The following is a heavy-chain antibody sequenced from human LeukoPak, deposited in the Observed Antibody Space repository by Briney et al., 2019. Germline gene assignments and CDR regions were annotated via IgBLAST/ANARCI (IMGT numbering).Heavy chain of an antibody. CDR1: GASISSSF. J-gene: IGHJ2*01. Sequence: SETLSLTCTVSGASISSSFWSWIRQPAGKGLEWIGRIKTTGTTNYNPSLKSRLNMSIDSSRNQFSLKLNSVTAADTAVYYCARFGCNSATCPYWYYDLWGRGTLVTVSS. D-gene: IGHD2/OR15-2a*01. V-gene: IGHV4-4*07. CDR2: IKTTGTT. CDR3: ARFGCNSATCPYWYYDL.